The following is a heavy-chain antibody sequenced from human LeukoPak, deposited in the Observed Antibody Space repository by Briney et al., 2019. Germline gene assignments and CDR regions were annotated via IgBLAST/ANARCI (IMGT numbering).Heavy chain of an antibody. CDR3: ARGYYDFWSGYYFPYYFDY. D-gene: IGHD3-3*01. J-gene: IGHJ4*02. CDR2: INHSGST. V-gene: IGHV4-34*01. Sequence: SETLSLTCAVYGGSFSGYYWSWIRQPPGKGLEWIGEINHSGSTNYNPSLQSRVTISVDTSKNHFSLKLSPVTAADTAVYYCARGYYDFWSGYYFPYYFDYWGQGTLVTVSS. CDR1: GGSFSGYY.